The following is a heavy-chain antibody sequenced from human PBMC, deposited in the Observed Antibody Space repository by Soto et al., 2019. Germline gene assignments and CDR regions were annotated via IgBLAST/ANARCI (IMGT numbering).Heavy chain of an antibody. CDR1: GFTFTSYC. CDR2: INPSGGGT. CDR3: ATYYCAREGSSGWPFDY. Sequence: ASVKVYCKTSGFTFTSYCMHWVRQAPGQGLEWMGIINPSGGGTSYAQKFQGRVTMTRDTSTSTAYMEMSSLRYEDTAMYYCATYYCAREGSSGWPFDYWGQGTLVTVSS. D-gene: IGHD6-19*01. V-gene: IGHV1-46*01. J-gene: IGHJ4*02.